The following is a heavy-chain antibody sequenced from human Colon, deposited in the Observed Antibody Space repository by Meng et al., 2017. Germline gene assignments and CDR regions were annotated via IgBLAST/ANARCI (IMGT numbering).Heavy chain of an antibody. D-gene: IGHD3-16*01. Sequence: EVQLVESGGGLVEPVGSLRLSCAASGFIFNNYRMNWVRQAPGKGLEWVSVIDYGGISTYYADSVKGRFTISRDNAKNSVSLQMNNLRAEDTAVYCCVREEYDPRDFWGQGTLVTVSS. V-gene: IGHV3-21*01. CDR2: IDYGGIST. CDR1: GFIFNNYR. CDR3: VREEYDPRDF. J-gene: IGHJ4*02.